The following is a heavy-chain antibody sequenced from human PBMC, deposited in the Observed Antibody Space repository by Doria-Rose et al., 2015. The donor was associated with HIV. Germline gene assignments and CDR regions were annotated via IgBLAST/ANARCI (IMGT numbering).Heavy chain of an antibody. J-gene: IGHJ2*01. CDR3: ARGRVDYSSSLFWYFDL. D-gene: IGHD6-13*01. V-gene: IGHV4-34*01. Sequence: VQLQQWGAGLLKPSATLALTCAVYGGSFSGYSWSWIRQPPGKGLEWIGETNHSGSTNYTPPLESRVTISVDTSKNQFSLKLTSVTAADTAVYYCARGRVDYSSSLFWYFDLWGRGTLVTVSS. CDR2: TNHSGST. CDR1: GGSFSGYS.